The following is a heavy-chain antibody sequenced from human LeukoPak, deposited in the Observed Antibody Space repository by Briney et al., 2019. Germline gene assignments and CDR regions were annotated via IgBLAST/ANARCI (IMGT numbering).Heavy chain of an antibody. CDR1: GFTFSSLG. Sequence: PGGSLRLSCPASGFTFSSLGMHWVRQAPGKGLEWVAFIQYDGSNKYYADSVKGRLTISRDNSKNTLYLQMNSLRAEDTAVYYCAKSSVFGVVIDYWGQGTLVTVSS. CDR2: IQYDGSNK. V-gene: IGHV3-30*02. CDR3: AKSSVFGVVIDY. D-gene: IGHD3-3*01. J-gene: IGHJ4*02.